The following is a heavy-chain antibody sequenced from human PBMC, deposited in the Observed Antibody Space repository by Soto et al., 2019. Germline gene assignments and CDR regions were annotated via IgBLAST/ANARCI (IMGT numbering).Heavy chain of an antibody. J-gene: IGHJ6*02. V-gene: IGHV4-30-2*01. CDR2: IYHSGRT. D-gene: IGHD2-2*02. Sequence: SETLSLTYAVSGGVITGCGYSWSWIRQPPGKGLEYIGYIYHSGRTDYNPSLKSRVTISIDRLNNQFSLSLTSMTAADTAIYYCARLYCTSTTCYKGVDVWGQGTTVTVSS. CDR1: GGVITGCGYS. CDR3: ARLYCTSTTCYKGVDV.